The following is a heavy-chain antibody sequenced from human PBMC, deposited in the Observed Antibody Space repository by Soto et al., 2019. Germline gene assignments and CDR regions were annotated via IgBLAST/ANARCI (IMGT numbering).Heavy chain of an antibody. V-gene: IGHV3-73*01. J-gene: IGHJ3*02. CDR2: IRSKANSYAT. D-gene: IGHD3-22*01. CDR1: GFTFSGSA. Sequence: PVGSLRLSCAASGFTFSGSAMHCVRQASGKGLEWVGRIRSKANSYATAYAASVKGRLTISRDDSKNTAYLQMNSLKTEDTAVYYCTISSYYYDSSGQMVAFDIWGQGTMVTVSS. CDR3: TISSYYYDSSGQMVAFDI.